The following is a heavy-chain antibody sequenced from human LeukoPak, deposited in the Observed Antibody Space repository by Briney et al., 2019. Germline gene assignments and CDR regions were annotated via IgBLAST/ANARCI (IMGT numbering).Heavy chain of an antibody. D-gene: IGHD3-22*01. CDR2: ISGSSSTI. Sequence: GGSLRLSCAASGFTCSSYSMNWVPQAPGKGLELGSYISGSSSTIYYADSVKGRFPISRDNGKNTLYLQMNSLRAEDTAVYYCARGSTYYDSSGQVPFDYWGQGTLVTVSS. CDR1: GFTCSSYS. V-gene: IGHV3-48*01. CDR3: ARGSTYYDSSGQVPFDY. J-gene: IGHJ4*02.